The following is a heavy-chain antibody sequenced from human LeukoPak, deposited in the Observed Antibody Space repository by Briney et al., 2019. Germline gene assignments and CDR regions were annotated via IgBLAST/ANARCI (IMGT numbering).Heavy chain of an antibody. J-gene: IGHJ5*02. V-gene: IGHV3-21*01. CDR1: GFTFSSYS. CDR3: ARGWFGELLQNWFDP. Sequence: GGSLRLSYAASGFTFSSYSMNWVRQAPGKGLEWVSSISSSSSYIYYADSVKGRFTISRDNAKNSLYLQMNSLRAEDTAVYYCARGWFGELLQNWFDPWGQGTLVTVSS. CDR2: ISSSSSYI. D-gene: IGHD3-10*01.